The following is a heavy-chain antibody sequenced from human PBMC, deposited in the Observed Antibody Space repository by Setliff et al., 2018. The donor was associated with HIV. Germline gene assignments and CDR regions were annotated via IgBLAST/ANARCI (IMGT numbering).Heavy chain of an antibody. J-gene: IGHJ4*02. CDR2: INHSGST. CDR1: GGSFSGYY. V-gene: IGHV4-34*01. Sequence: SETLSLTCAVYGGSFSGYYWSWIRQPPGKGLEWIGEINHSGSTNYNPSLKSRVTISVDTSKNQFSLKVSSVTAADTAVYFCARTRAPYFFDFWGQGAQVTVSS. CDR3: ARTRAPYFFDF. D-gene: IGHD1-26*01.